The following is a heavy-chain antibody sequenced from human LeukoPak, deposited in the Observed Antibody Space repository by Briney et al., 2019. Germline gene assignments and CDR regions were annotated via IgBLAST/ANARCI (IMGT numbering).Heavy chain of an antibody. CDR2: IYSGGST. CDR1: GFTFSRSA. V-gene: IGHV3-53*01. D-gene: IGHD6-19*01. CDR3: AGGSGWYSPDY. J-gene: IGHJ4*02. Sequence: GGSLRLSCAASGFTFSRSAMHWVRQAPGKGLEWVSVIYSGGSTYYADSVKGRFTISRDNSKNTLYLQMNSLRAEDTAVYYCAGGSGWYSPDYWGQGTLVTVSS.